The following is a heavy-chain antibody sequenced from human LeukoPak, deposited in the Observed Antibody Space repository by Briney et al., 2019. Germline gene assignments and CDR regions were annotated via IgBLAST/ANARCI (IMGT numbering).Heavy chain of an antibody. Sequence: SETLSFTCTVSGGSISSGSYYWSWIRQPAGKGLEWIGRIYTSGSTIYNPSLKSRVTISLDTSKNQFSLKLSSVTAADTAVYYCARDSSLSGWFDPWGQGTLVTVSS. D-gene: IGHD3-10*01. J-gene: IGHJ5*02. CDR2: IYTSGST. CDR3: ARDSSLSGWFDP. CDR1: GGSISSGSYY. V-gene: IGHV4-61*02.